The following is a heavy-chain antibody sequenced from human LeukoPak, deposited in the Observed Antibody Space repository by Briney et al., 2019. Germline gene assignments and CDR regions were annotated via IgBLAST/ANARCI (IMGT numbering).Heavy chain of an antibody. CDR2: ISYDGTNK. V-gene: IGHV3-30*03. CDR3: ARGTTYSSGWYYFDY. CDR1: GFTFSSYG. J-gene: IGHJ4*02. D-gene: IGHD6-19*01. Sequence: PGRSLRLSCAASGFTFSSYGMHWVRLAPGKGLEWVAAISYDGTNKYYTNSVKGQFTISRDNSKNTLYLQMNSLRAEDTAVYYCARGTTYSSGWYYFDYWGQGTLVTVSS.